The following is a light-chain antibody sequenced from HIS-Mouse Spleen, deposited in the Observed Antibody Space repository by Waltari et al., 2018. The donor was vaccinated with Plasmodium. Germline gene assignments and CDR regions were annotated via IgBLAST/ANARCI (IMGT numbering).Light chain of an antibody. V-gene: IGLV3-10*01. J-gene: IGLJ3*02. CDR3: DATDSSGNHRV. CDR1: ALPKKY. CDR2: EDS. Sequence: SSELKQPPSVSVSPGQTARITCSGDALPKKYAYWYQQKSGQAPVLVIYEDSKRHSGIPEGFAGYRSGTMATWTISGVQVEEEADYYCDATDSSGNHRVCGGGTKLTVL.